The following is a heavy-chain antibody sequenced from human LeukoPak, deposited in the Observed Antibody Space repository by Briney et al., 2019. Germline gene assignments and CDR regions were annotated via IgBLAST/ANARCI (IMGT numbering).Heavy chain of an antibody. Sequence: SETLFLTCAVSGGSISRYYWNWIRQPPGERLEWIGWIHYSGSTAYNPSLESRVTMSVDTSKNHISLKMTSVTAADTATYYCARWGYFDSSAYFVVDYWGQGVLVTVSS. CDR3: ARWGYFDSSAYFVVDY. J-gene: IGHJ4*02. CDR1: GGSISRYY. V-gene: IGHV4-59*01. CDR2: IHYSGST. D-gene: IGHD3-22*01.